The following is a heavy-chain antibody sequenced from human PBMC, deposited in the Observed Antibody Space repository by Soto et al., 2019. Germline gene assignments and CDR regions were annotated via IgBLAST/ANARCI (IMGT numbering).Heavy chain of an antibody. J-gene: IGHJ6*02. CDR1: GGTFSSYA. D-gene: IGHD4-17*01. CDR3: ARYTVTTLHYYYGMDV. Sequence: QVQLVQSGAEVKKPGSSVKVSCKASGGTFSSYAISWVRQAPGQGLEWMGGIIPIFGTANYAQKFQGRVTITADESTSTASMELSSLRSEDTAVYYCARYTVTTLHYYYGMDVWGQGTTVTVSS. CDR2: IIPIFGTA. V-gene: IGHV1-69*01.